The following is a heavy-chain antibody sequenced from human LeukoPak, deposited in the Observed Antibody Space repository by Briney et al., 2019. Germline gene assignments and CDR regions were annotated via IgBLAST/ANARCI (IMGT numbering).Heavy chain of an antibody. CDR3: ARSVRIGTYYYYYGMDV. CDR1: GYTFTSYD. V-gene: IGHV1-8*01. D-gene: IGHD3-10*02. CDR2: MNPNSGNT. J-gene: IGHJ6*02. Sequence: ASVKVSCKASGYTFTSYDINWVRQATGQGLEWMGWMNPNSGNTGYAQKFQGRVTMTRNTSISTAYMELSSLRSEDTAVYYCARSVRIGTYYYYYGMDVWGQGTTVIVSS.